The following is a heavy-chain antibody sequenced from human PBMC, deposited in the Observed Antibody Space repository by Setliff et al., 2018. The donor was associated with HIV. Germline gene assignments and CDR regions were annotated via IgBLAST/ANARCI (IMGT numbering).Heavy chain of an antibody. Sequence: SETLSLTCTVSGGSINNHYWYWIRQPPGKGLEWIGYIYISGTTNYNPSLKNRFTMSLDTSKTQVSLRLTSVTAADTAVYYCARRSIVGVTRGFYYYGLDVWGQGTTVTVSS. CDR3: ARRSIVGVTRGFYYYGLDV. CDR1: GGSINNHY. J-gene: IGHJ6*02. D-gene: IGHD1-26*01. V-gene: IGHV4-4*09. CDR2: IYISGTT.